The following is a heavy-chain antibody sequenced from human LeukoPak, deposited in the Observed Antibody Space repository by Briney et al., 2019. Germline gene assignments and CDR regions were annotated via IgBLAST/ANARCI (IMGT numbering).Heavy chain of an antibody. Sequence: PGGSLRLSCAASGFTFSSYEMNWVRQAPGKGLEWVSYISSSGSTIYYADSVKGRFTISRDNAKNSLYLQMNSLRAEDTAVYYCARVVRRVRQGYFDYWGQGTLVTVSS. D-gene: IGHD3-10*01. CDR1: GFTFSSYE. J-gene: IGHJ4*02. CDR3: ARVVRRVRQGYFDY. CDR2: ISSSGSTI. V-gene: IGHV3-48*03.